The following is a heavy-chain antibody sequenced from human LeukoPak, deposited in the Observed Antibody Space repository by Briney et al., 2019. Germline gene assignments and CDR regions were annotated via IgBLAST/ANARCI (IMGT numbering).Heavy chain of an antibody. D-gene: IGHD4-23*01. J-gene: IGHJ5*02. CDR2: IYYSGST. V-gene: IGHV4-39*01. CDR3: ARPYLRGTVVNNWFDP. CDR1: GGSISSSSYY. Sequence: SETLSLTCTVSGGSISSSSYYWGWIRQPPGKGLEWIGSIYYSGSTYYNPSLKSRVTISVDTSKNQFSLKLGSVTAADTAVYYCARPYLRGTVVNNWFDPWGQGTLVTVSS.